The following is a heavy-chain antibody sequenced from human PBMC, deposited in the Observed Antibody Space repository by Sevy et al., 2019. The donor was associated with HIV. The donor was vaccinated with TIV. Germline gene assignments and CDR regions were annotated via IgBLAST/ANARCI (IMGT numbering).Heavy chain of an antibody. CDR3: ARVSFWSGYTPLDY. Sequence: GGSLRLSCAASGFTFSSYAMHWVRQAPGKGLEWVAVISYDGSNKNYADSVKGRFTISRDNSKNTLYLQMNSLRAEDTAVYYCARVSFWSGYTPLDYWGQRTLVTVSS. D-gene: IGHD3-3*01. V-gene: IGHV3-30-3*01. J-gene: IGHJ4*02. CDR1: GFTFSSYA. CDR2: ISYDGSNK.